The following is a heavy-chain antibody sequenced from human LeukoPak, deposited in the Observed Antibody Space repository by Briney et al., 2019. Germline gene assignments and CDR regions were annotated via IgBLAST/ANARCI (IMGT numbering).Heavy chain of an antibody. CDR3: ARTRRAGAVDY. CDR1: GGSISSGGYS. V-gene: IGHV4-30-2*01. J-gene: IGHJ4*02. Sequence: SETLSLTCAVSGGSISSGGYSWSWIRQPPGKGLEWIGYIYHSGSTYYNPSLKSRVTISVDRSKNQFSLKLSSVTAADTAVYYCARTRRAGAVDYWGQRTLVTVSS. CDR2: IYHSGST.